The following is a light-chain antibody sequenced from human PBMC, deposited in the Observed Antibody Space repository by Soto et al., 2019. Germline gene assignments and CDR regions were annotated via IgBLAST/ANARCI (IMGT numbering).Light chain of an antibody. CDR1: QSVSSSY. J-gene: IGKJ5*01. CDR3: QQYNNWPPIT. Sequence: EIVLTQSPGTLSLSPGERATLSCRASQSVSSSYLAWYQQKPGQAPRLLIYDTSTWATGIPARFSGSGSGTEFTLTISSLQSEDFAVYYCQQYNNWPPITFGQGTRLEIK. V-gene: IGKV3-15*01. CDR2: DTS.